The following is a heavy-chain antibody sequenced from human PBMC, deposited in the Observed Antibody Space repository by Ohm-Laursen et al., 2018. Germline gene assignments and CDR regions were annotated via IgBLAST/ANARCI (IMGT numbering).Heavy chain of an antibody. Sequence: SLRLSCAASGFTFPNYAIHWVRQAPGKGLVWVSRINGDGSSTTYADSVKGRFTISRDNAKNTVYVQMNGLRAEDTAVYYCARARHSNYRFDAFDMWGQGTMVTVSS. CDR2: INGDGSST. J-gene: IGHJ3*02. CDR3: ARARHSNYRFDAFDM. D-gene: IGHD4-11*01. CDR1: GFTFPNYA. V-gene: IGHV3-74*01.